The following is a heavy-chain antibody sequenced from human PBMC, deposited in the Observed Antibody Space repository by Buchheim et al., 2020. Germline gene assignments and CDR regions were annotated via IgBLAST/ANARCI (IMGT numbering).Heavy chain of an antibody. CDR1: GGSISNSY. V-gene: IGHV4-59*01. CDR3: ARDHYGEGYFDY. D-gene: IGHD4-17*01. CDR2: IYYIGTT. J-gene: IGHJ4*02. Sequence: QVHLQESGPGLVNPSETLSLTCTVSGGSISNSYWGWIRQSPGKGLEWIGYIYYIGTTHYNPSLKSRVTISVDTSKNQFSLNLSSVTAADTAVYYCARDHYGEGYFDYWGQGTL.